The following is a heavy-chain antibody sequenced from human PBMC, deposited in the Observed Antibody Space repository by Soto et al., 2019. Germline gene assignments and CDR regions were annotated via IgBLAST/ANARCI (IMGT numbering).Heavy chain of an antibody. Sequence: EVQLLESGGGLVQPGGSLRLSCAASGFSFNSYSMSWVRQAPGKGLEWVAGIIGSGDSAYYADSVKGRFTISRDNSKNTLYLQMNSLRAGNTAIYYCAKDRGTTTVTFDASQHWGQGTLVAVSS. CDR1: GFSFNSYS. J-gene: IGHJ1*01. D-gene: IGHD4-17*01. CDR3: AKDRGTTTVTFDASQH. CDR2: IIGSGDSA. V-gene: IGHV3-23*01.